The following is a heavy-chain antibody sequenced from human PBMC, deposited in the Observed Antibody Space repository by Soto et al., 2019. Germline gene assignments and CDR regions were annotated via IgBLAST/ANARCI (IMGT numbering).Heavy chain of an antibody. CDR1: GFTFTSCG. V-gene: IGHV1-58*01. Sequence: SVKVSCKASGFTFTSCGVQWVRQARGQSLEWMGWIVVGSGNTNYAQKFQERVTITREMSTSAAYMELSSLRSEDTAVYYCAADMGPWRYFDRKFYYCYGMDVWGQGTTVPVSS. D-gene: IGHD3-9*01. CDR3: AADMGPWRYFDRKFYYCYGMDV. CDR2: IVVGSGNT. J-gene: IGHJ6*02.